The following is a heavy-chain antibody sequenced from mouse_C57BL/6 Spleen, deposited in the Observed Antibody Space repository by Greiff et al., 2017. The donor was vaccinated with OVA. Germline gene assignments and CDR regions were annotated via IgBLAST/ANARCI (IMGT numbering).Heavy chain of an antibody. Sequence: EVQLQQSGTVLARPGASVKMSCKTSGYTFTSYWMHWVKQRPGQGLEWIGAIYPGNSDTSYNQKFKGKAKLTAVTSASTAYMELSSLTNEDSAVYYCTRDEDYGRGYFDVWGTGTTVTVSS. J-gene: IGHJ1*03. V-gene: IGHV1-5*01. CDR3: TRDEDYGRGYFDV. CDR2: IYPGNSDT. CDR1: GYTFTSYW. D-gene: IGHD2-4*01.